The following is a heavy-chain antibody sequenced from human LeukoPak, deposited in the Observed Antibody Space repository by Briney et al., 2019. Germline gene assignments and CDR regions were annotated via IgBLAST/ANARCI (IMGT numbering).Heavy chain of an antibody. V-gene: IGHV1-2*02. J-gene: IGHJ4*02. CDR2: INPNSGDT. CDR3: AKNPYEYYFDY. Sequence: GASVKVSCKASGYTFTGYYMHWVRQAPGQGLEWMGWINPNSGDTNYAQKFQGRVTMTRDTSINTAYMELSRLRTDDTAVYCCAKNPYEYYFDYWGQGTLVTVSS. CDR1: GYTFTGYY. D-gene: IGHD5-12*01.